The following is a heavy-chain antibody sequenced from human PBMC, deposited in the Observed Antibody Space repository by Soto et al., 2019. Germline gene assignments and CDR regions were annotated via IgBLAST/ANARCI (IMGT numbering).Heavy chain of an antibody. CDR1: GGSISSYY. CDR2: IYYSGST. V-gene: IGHV4-59*01. D-gene: IGHD3-10*01. J-gene: IGHJ4*02. Sequence: SETLSLTCTVSGGSISSYYWSWIRQPPGKGLEWIGYIYYSGSTNYNPSLKSRVTISVDTSKNQFSLKLSSVTAADTAVYYCEISMVRGVFDYWGQGTMVTVYS. CDR3: EISMVRGVFDY.